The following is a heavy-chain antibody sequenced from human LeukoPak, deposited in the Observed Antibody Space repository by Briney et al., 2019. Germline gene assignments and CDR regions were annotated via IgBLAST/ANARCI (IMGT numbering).Heavy chain of an antibody. CDR1: GFTFSSYW. J-gene: IGHJ5*02. V-gene: IGHV3-7*01. CDR2: IKQDGSEK. Sequence: PGGSLRLSCAASGFTFSSYWMSWVRQAPGKGLEWVANIKQDGSEKYYVDSVKGRFTISRDNAKNSLYLQMNSLRAEDTAVYYCARDLWRGWYNWFDPWGQGTLVTVSS. CDR3: ARDLWRGWYNWFDP. D-gene: IGHD6-19*01.